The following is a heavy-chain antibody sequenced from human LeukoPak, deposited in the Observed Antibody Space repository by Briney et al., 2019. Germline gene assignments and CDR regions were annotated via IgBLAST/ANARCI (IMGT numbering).Heavy chain of an antibody. CDR3: ARGTAMVTGFDY. V-gene: IGHV1-18*01. D-gene: IGHD5-18*01. CDR2: ISAYNGNT. Sequence: GCISAYNGNTNYAQKLQGRGTITTDKTTSTAYMELRSLRSDDTAVYYCARGTAMVTGFDYWGQGTLVTVSS. J-gene: IGHJ4*02.